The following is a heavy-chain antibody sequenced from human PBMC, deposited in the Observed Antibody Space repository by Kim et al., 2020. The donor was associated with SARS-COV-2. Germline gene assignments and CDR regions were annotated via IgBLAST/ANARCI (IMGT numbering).Heavy chain of an antibody. J-gene: IGHJ3*02. CDR3: ARTEHGDSSGFDI. V-gene: IGHV1-46*01. D-gene: IGHD3-10*01. Sequence: YAQKVQGRVTMTRDTSTSTVYMELSSLRSEDTAVYYCARTEHGDSSGFDIWGQGTMVTVSS.